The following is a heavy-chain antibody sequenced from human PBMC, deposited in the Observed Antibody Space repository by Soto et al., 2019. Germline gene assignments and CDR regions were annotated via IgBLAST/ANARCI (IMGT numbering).Heavy chain of an antibody. CDR2: INSDGSST. CDR3: ARVTITGTNWAFDI. Sequence: PGGSLRLSCAASGFTFSSYWMHWVRQAPGKGLVWVSRINSDGSSTSYADSVKGRFTISRDNAKNTLYLQMNSLRAEDTAVYYYARVTITGTNWAFDIWGQGTMVTVSS. CDR1: GFTFSSYW. D-gene: IGHD1-7*01. V-gene: IGHV3-74*01. J-gene: IGHJ3*02.